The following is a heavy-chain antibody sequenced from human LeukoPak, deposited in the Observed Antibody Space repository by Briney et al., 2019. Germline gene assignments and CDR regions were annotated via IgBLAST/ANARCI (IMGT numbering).Heavy chain of an antibody. D-gene: IGHD3-10*01. CDR1: GGTVTNYY. Sequence: PSETLSLTCTVSGGTVTNYYWSWIRQPAGKGLEWIGRIYTSGSTNYNPSLESRVTLSADTSKNQFSLKMSSVTAADTAVYYCARVYGSRAFEIWGQGTLVTVSS. CDR3: ARVYGSRAFEI. CDR2: IYTSGST. J-gene: IGHJ3*02. V-gene: IGHV4-4*07.